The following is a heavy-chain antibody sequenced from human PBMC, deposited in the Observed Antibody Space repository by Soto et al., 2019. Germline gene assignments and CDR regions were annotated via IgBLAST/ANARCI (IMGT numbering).Heavy chain of an antibody. V-gene: IGHV1-18*01. CDR3: ARDTSNYFDF. CDR2: ISTYNGNT. CDR1: GYTFNTYY. J-gene: IGHJ4*02. Sequence: ASVKLSCKTSGYTFNTYYISWLRQAPGQGLEWIGWISTYNGNTNYVPKFQGRITMTTDTSTSTAYMELRSLRSDDTALYFCARDTSNYFDFWGQGTPVTVSS. D-gene: IGHD2-2*01.